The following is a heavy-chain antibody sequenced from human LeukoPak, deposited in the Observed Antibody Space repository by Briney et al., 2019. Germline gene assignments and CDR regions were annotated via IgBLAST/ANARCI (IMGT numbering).Heavy chain of an antibody. Sequence: PSETLSLTCTVSGGSISSYYWSWIRQPPGKGLEWIGTIYYSGTTYYNSSLKSRVTISADTSKKHFSLRLSSVTAADTAVYYCARLWSGDYYFAYWGQGTLVTVSS. V-gene: IGHV4-39*01. CDR1: GGSISSYY. CDR3: ARLWSGDYYFAY. J-gene: IGHJ4*02. D-gene: IGHD3-3*01. CDR2: IYYSGTT.